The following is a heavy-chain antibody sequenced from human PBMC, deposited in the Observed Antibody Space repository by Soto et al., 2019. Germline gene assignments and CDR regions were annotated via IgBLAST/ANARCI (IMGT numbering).Heavy chain of an antibody. D-gene: IGHD3-3*02. CDR1: GGSVSSGSYY. V-gene: IGHV4-61*01. Sequence: SETLSLTCTVSGGSVSSGSYYWSWIRQPPGKGLEWIGYIYYSGSTNYNPSLKSRVTISVDTSKNQFSLKLSSVTAADTAVYYCARGLAFLEWLSHHNWFDTWGQGTLVTVSS. J-gene: IGHJ5*02. CDR3: ARGLAFLEWLSHHNWFDT. CDR2: IYYSGST.